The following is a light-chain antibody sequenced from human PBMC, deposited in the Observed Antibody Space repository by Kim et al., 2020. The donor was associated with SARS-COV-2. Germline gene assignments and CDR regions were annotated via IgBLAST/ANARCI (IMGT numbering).Light chain of an antibody. J-gene: IGLJ2*01. V-gene: IGLV3-1*01. CDR2: QDS. CDR1: KFGDKY. CDR3: QAWDSSTNVV. Sequence: VSPGPTASITCSGDKFGDKYACWYQQKPGQSPVLFNYQDSKRPSGIPVRFSGSNSGNTATLTIGGTQAMDEADYYCQAWDSSTNVVFGGGTQLTVL.